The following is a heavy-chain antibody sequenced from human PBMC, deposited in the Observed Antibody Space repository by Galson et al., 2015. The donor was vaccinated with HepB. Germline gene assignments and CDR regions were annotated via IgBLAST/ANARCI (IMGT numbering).Heavy chain of an antibody. CDR2: ISSSSSTT. Sequence: SLRLSCAASGFTFRSYSMNWVRQAPGKGLEWVSYISSSSSTTYYADSVKGRFTISRDNAKNSLSLQVNSLRAEDTAVYYCAGDQAVTRYYWYFDLWGRGTLVAVSS. J-gene: IGHJ2*01. CDR3: AGDQAVTRYYWYFDL. V-gene: IGHV3-48*01. CDR1: GFTFRSYS. D-gene: IGHD2-21*02.